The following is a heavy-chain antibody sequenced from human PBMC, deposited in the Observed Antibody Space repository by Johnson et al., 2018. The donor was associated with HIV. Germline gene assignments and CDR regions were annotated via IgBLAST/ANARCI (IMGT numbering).Heavy chain of an antibody. V-gene: IGHV3-9*01. J-gene: IGHJ3*02. CDR2: ISGSGGSI. D-gene: IGHD6-13*01. CDR3: AKDKLGSSSFAFDI. CDR1: GFTLSSYA. Sequence: VQLVESGGGLVKAGGSLRLSCAASGFTLSSYAMRWVRQAPGKGLEWVSAISGSGGSIGYADSVKGRFTISRDNAKNSLYLQMNSLRAEDTALYYCAKDKLGSSSFAFDIWGQGTMVTVSS.